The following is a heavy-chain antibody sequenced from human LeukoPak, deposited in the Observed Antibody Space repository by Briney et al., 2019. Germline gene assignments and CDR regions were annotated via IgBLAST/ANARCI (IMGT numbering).Heavy chain of an antibody. CDR2: ISYDGSNK. CDR1: GFTFSSYA. Sequence: PGGSLRLSCAASGFTFSSYAMHWVRQAPGKGLEWVAVISYDGSNKYYADSVKGRFTISRDNSKNTLYLQMNSLRAEDTAVYYCARDRAHAFDIWGQGTMVTVSS. J-gene: IGHJ3*02. V-gene: IGHV3-30-3*01. D-gene: IGHD3-10*01. CDR3: ARDRAHAFDI.